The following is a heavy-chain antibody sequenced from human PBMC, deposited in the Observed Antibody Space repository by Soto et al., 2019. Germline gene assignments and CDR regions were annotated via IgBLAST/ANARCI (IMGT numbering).Heavy chain of an antibody. J-gene: IGHJ5*01. CDR3: ARGGSTRYIVVVGWFDS. Sequence: GQFHRYSCKGSEDSFTGYWVSWMRQKPGKDLEWMGRIDPSDSYTNYSPSFQGNVTISSDKSISTAYLQWSSLKASDTAMYYCARGGSTRYIVVVGWFDSCGQGTLVSVSS. CDR1: EDSFTGYW. CDR2: IDPSDSYT. V-gene: IGHV5-10-1*01. D-gene: IGHD2-2*01.